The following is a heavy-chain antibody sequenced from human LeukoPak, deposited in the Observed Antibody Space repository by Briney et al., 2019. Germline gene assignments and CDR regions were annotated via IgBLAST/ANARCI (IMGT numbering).Heavy chain of an antibody. CDR1: GGTFTCYA. Sequence: GASVKVSCKASGGTFTCYAISWVRQAPGQGLEWMGGIIPIFGTANYAQKFQGRVTITADESTSTAYMELSSLRSEDTAVYYCASSSSWSTNWFDPWGQGTLVTVSS. V-gene: IGHV1-69*13. J-gene: IGHJ5*02. CDR3: ASSSSWSTNWFDP. D-gene: IGHD6-13*01. CDR2: IIPIFGTA.